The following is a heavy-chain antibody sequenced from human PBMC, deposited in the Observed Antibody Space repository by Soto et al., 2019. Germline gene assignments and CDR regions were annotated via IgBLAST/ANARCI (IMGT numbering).Heavy chain of an antibody. V-gene: IGHV1-8*01. J-gene: IGHJ6*03. CDR3: ARAGELWSYYYYYMDV. CDR2: MNPNSGNT. CDR1: GYTFTSYD. D-gene: IGHD3-16*01. Sequence: ASVKVSCKASGYTFTSYDINWVRQATGQGLEWMGWMNPNSGNTGYAQKFQGRVTMTRNTSISTAYMELSSLRSEDTAVYYCARAGELWSYYYYYMDVWGKGTTVTVSS.